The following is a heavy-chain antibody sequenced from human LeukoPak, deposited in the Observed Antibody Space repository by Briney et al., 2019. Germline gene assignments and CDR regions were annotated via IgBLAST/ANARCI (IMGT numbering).Heavy chain of an antibody. J-gene: IGHJ4*02. D-gene: IGHD3-10*01. CDR2: IKQDGSEK. V-gene: IGHV3-7*03. CDR1: GFTFSSYW. CDR3: ANMVRGLIIYY. Sequence: GGSLRLSCAVSGFTFSSYWMSWVRQTPGKGLEWVANIKQDGSEKYYVDSVKGRFTISRDNAENSLYLQMNSLRAEDTAVYYCANMVRGLIIYYWGQGTLVTVSS.